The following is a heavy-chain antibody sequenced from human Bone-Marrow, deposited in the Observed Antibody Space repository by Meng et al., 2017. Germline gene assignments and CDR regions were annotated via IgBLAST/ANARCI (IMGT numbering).Heavy chain of an antibody. CDR2: ISYDGSNK. V-gene: IGHV3-30*07. Sequence: GESLKISCAASGFTFSSYAMHWVRQAPGKGLEWVAVISYDGSNKYYADSVKGRFTISRDNSKNTLYLQMNSLRAEDTAVYYCAVQVVPAACFDYWGQGTLVTVSS. D-gene: IGHD2-2*01. J-gene: IGHJ4*02. CDR1: GFTFSSYA. CDR3: AVQVVPAACFDY.